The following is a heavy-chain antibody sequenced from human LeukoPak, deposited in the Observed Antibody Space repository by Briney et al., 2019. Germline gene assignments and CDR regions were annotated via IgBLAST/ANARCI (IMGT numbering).Heavy chain of an antibody. V-gene: IGHV4-59*08. CDR2: IYYSGST. Sequence: NPSETLSLTCTVSGGSISSYYWSWIRQPPGKGLEWIGYIYYSGSTNYNPSLRSRVTISVDTSKNQFSLKLSSVTAADTAVYYCARGGNYGEYDGYFDYWGQGTLVTVSS. J-gene: IGHJ4*02. CDR1: GGSISSYY. CDR3: ARGGNYGEYDGYFDY. D-gene: IGHD4-17*01.